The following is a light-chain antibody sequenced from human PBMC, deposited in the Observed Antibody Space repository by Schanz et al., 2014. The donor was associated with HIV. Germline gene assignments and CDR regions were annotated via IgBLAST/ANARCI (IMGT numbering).Light chain of an antibody. J-gene: IGKJ1*01. CDR1: QSVSSN. CDR3: QQYNTWPRT. Sequence: ETVLTQSPATLSLSPGERATLSCRASQSVSSNLAWYQHKPGQAPRLLIYHASKRVTGIPTRFSGSGSGTEFTLTISSLQSEDFAVYYCQQYNTWPRTFGQGTKVELK. V-gene: IGKV3-15*01. CDR2: HAS.